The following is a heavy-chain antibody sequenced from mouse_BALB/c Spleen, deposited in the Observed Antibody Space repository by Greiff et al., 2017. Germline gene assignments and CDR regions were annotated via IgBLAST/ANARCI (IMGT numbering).Heavy chain of an antibody. D-gene: IGHD1-1*01. V-gene: IGHV1-87*01. CDR1: GYTFTSYW. J-gene: IGHJ4*01. CDR3: ARGYYGSSPYYYAMDY. Sequence: VQLQQSGAELARPGASVKLSCKASGYTFTSYWMQWVKQRPGQGLEWIGAIYPGDGDTRYTQKFKGKATLTADKSSSTAYMQLSSLASEDSAVYYCARGYYGSSPYYYAMDYWGQGTSVTVSS. CDR2: IYPGDGDT.